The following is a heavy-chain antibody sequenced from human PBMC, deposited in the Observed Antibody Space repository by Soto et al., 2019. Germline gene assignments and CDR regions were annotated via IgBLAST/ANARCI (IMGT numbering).Heavy chain of an antibody. CDR2: IYYSGST. D-gene: IGHD6-13*01. CDR3: ARSTRYHSSSWRGYFDY. J-gene: IGHJ4*02. Sequence: QLQLQESGPGLVKPSETLSLTCTVSGGSISSSNYYWGWIRQPPGKGLEWIGTIYYSGSTYYNPSLKSRITISVDTSKNQFSLKLSSVTAADTAVYYCARSTRYHSSSWRGYFDYWGQGTLVTVSS. V-gene: IGHV4-39*01. CDR1: GGSISSSNYY.